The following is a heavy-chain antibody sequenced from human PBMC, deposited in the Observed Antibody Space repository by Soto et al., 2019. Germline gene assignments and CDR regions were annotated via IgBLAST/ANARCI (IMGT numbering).Heavy chain of an antibody. J-gene: IGHJ6*03. Sequence: SETLSLTCAVYGGSFSGYYWSWIRQPPGKGLEWIGEINHSGSTNYNPSLKSRVTISVDTSKNQFSLKLSSVTAADTAVYYCARAGYSSSWYRPPKRHYYYYMDVWGKGTTVTVSS. V-gene: IGHV4-34*01. CDR3: ARAGYSSSWYRPPKRHYYYYMDV. CDR2: INHSGST. CDR1: GGSFSGYY. D-gene: IGHD6-13*01.